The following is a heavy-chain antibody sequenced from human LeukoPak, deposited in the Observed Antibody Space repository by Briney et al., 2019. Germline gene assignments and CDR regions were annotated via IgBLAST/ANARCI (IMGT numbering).Heavy chain of an antibody. CDR2: IYPGDSDT. CDR1: GYGFTSYW. J-gene: IGHJ4*02. Sequence: GESLKISCKGSGYGFTSYWIGWVRQMPGKGLDWMGIIYPGDSDTRYSPSFQGQVTISADKSISTAYLQWSSLKASDTAMYYCARGGYIYGGPLDHVNYWGQGTLVTVSS. D-gene: IGHD5-18*01. CDR3: ARGGYIYGGPLDHVNY. V-gene: IGHV5-51*01.